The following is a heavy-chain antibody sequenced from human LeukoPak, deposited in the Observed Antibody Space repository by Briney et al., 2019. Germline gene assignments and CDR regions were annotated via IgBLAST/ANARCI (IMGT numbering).Heavy chain of an antibody. V-gene: IGHV4-31*03. J-gene: IGHJ4*02. CDR1: GGSISSGGYH. CDR2: IYYSGST. Sequence: SETLSLTCTVSGGSISSGGYHWSWIRQHPGKGLEWIGYIYYSGSTYYNPSLKSRVTISVDTSKNQFSLKLSSVTAADTAVYYCARISITFGGVIANFDYWGQGTLVTVSS. CDR3: ARISITFGGVIANFDY. D-gene: IGHD3-16*02.